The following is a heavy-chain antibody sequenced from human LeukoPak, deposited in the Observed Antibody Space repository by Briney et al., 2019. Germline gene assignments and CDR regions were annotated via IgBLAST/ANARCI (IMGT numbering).Heavy chain of an antibody. V-gene: IGHV1-69*13. Sequence: SVKVSCKASGGTFSSYAISWVRQAPGQGLEWMGGIIPIFGTANYAQKFQGRVTITADESTSTAYMELSSLRSEDTAVYYCARGWQYCSGGSCYSDRFDYWGQGTLVTVSS. CDR3: ARGWQYCSGGSCYSDRFDY. D-gene: IGHD2-15*01. CDR1: GGTFSSYA. J-gene: IGHJ4*02. CDR2: IIPIFGTA.